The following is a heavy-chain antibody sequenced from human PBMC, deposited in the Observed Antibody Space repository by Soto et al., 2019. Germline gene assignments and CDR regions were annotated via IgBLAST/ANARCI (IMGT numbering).Heavy chain of an antibody. J-gene: IGHJ4*02. Sequence: GGSLRLSCAVSGFTFSNYAMSWVRRAPGKGLKWVSVISGGGDITHYADSVKGRFTISRDNSKNTLYLQMNSLGADDTAVYYCAKDPMVRGVVTYHFDYWGQGTLVTVSS. V-gene: IGHV3-23*01. CDR2: ISGGGDIT. CDR3: AKDPMVRGVVTYHFDY. D-gene: IGHD3-10*01. CDR1: GFTFSNYA.